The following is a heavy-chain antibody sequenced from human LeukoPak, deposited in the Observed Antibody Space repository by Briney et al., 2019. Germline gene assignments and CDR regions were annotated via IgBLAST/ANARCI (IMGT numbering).Heavy chain of an antibody. D-gene: IGHD3-9*01. CDR3: ARDANYDILTGPRGRWFDP. CDR1: LGAISSRSYY. CDR2: IYTSGST. J-gene: IGHJ5*02. V-gene: IGHV4-61*02. Sequence: SDTLSLTCTLSLGAISSRSYYWGWIRPPAGKGLWWIGGIYTSGSTTYTPSLTSRGPISVDTSKNQFSLKLSSVTAADTAVYYCARDANYDILTGPRGRWFDPWGQGTLVTVSS.